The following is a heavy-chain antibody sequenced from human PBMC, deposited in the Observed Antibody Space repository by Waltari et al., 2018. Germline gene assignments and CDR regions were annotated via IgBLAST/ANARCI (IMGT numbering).Heavy chain of an antibody. D-gene: IGHD6-13*01. CDR3: ARALAAAGKRLAY. CDR1: GFPFPNYA. CDR2: FNAGNRLT. J-gene: IGHJ4*02. V-gene: IGHV1-3*01. Sequence: QVHLVQSGAELKKPGTSVKISCKASGFPFPNYAIHWVRQAPGQVLEWMGWFNAGNRLTKESRNFQGRVTITKYTSATTAYMELSGLTSEDTAVYYCARALAAAGKRLAYWGQGTLVIVSS.